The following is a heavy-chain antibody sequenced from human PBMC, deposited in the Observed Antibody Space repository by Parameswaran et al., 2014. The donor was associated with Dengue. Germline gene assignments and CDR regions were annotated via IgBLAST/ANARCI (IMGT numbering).Heavy chain of an antibody. CDR2: ISSSSSTI. V-gene: IGHV3-48*02. D-gene: IGHD5-18*01. J-gene: IGHJ6*04. CDR3: ARVAAMVSSYYYYAMDV. Sequence: VRQAPGKGLEWVSYISSSSSTIYYADSVKGRFTISRDNAKNSLYLQMNSLRDEDTAVYYCARVAAMVSSYYYYAMDVWAKDHGHRLL.